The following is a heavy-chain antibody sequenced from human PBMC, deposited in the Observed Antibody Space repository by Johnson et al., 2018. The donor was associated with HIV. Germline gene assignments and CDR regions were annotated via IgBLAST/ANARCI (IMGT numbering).Heavy chain of an antibody. Sequence: VQLVESGGGLVQPGGSLRLSCAASGFTVSSNYMSWVRQAPGKGLEWVSVIYSGGSTYYADSVKGRFTISRDNSKNTLYLQMNSLRAEDTAVYYCAGDETDLQLVSAFDIWGQGTMVTVS. J-gene: IGHJ3*02. V-gene: IGHV3-66*02. D-gene: IGHD6-13*01. CDR2: IYSGGST. CDR1: GFTVSSNY. CDR3: AGDETDLQLVSAFDI.